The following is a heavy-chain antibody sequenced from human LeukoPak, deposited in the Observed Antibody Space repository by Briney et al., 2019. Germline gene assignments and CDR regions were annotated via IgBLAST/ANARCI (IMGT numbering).Heavy chain of an antibody. J-gene: IGHJ6*04. D-gene: IGHD3-10*02. Sequence: GGSLRLSCAASGFTVSDDYMSWIRQAQGKGLEWVSYISSSGSTIYYADSVKGRFTISRDNAKNSLYLQMNSLRAEDTAVYYCAELGITMIGGVWGKGTTVTISS. V-gene: IGHV3-11*04. CDR1: GFTVSDDY. CDR2: ISSSGSTI. CDR3: AELGITMIGGV.